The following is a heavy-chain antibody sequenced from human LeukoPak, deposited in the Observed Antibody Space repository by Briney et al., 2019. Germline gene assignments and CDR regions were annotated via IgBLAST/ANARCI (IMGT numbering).Heavy chain of an antibody. CDR2: IIPIFGTA. Sequence: SVKVSCKASGGTFSSYAISWVRQAPGQGLEWMGGIIPIFGTADYAQKFQGRVTITADESTSTAYMELSSLRSEDTAVYYCARVGSIAAAGPDSDYWGQGTLVTVSS. CDR3: ARVGSIAAAGPDSDY. J-gene: IGHJ4*02. V-gene: IGHV1-69*13. CDR1: GGTFSSYA. D-gene: IGHD6-13*01.